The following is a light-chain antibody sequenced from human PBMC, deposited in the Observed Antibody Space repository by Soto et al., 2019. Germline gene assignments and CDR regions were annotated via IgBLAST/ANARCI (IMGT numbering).Light chain of an antibody. V-gene: IGKV1-33*01. J-gene: IGKJ2*01. Sequence: DIQMTQSPSSLSASVGDRVTITCQASQDISNYLNWYQQKPGKAPKLLIYDASNLETGVPSRFSGSGSGTDFTFTISSLQPEDIATYYCQQYDHLPRMYTFGQGTKLEIK. CDR3: QQYDHLPRMYT. CDR2: DAS. CDR1: QDISNY.